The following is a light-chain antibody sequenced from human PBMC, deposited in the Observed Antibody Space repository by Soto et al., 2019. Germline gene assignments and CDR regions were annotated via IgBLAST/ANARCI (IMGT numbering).Light chain of an antibody. V-gene: IGKV1-39*01. CDR1: QSSSSY. CDR3: QQSYSTPIT. J-gene: IGKJ3*01. CDR2: AAS. Sequence: DIQMTQSPSSLSASVGDRVTITCRASQSSSSYLNWYQQKPWKAPKLLIYAASSLQSGVPSRFSGSGSGTDFTLTISSLQPEEFATYYCQQSYSTPITLGPWTKVDIK.